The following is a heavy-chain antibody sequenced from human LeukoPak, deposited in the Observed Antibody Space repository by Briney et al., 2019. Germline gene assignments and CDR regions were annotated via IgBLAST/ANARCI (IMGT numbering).Heavy chain of an antibody. D-gene: IGHD6-13*01. CDR1: GGSINGYF. CDR3: ARLKAPASLDF. V-gene: IGHV4-4*07. Sequence: SSETLSLTCIVSGGSINGYFWGWIRQSAGKGLEWIGRLHSSGSSNYNPSLRSRIRMILDTPRNQFSLKLTSVTAADTAVYYCARLKAPASLDFWGQGALVTVSS. J-gene: IGHJ4*02. CDR2: LHSSGSS.